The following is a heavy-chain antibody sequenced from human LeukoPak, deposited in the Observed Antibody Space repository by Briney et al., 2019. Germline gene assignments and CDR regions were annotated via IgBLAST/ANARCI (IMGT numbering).Heavy chain of an antibody. V-gene: IGHV4-59*01. Sequence: SETLSLTCTVSGGSISYYYWSWIRQPPGKGLEWIGYIYYSGSTNYNPSLKSRVTISVATSKNQFSLKLNSVTAADTAVYYCARTTEGYCRSTSCYGFYYSYYMDVWGQGTMVTVSS. J-gene: IGHJ6*03. CDR1: GGSISYYY. CDR2: IYYSGST. CDR3: ARTTEGYCRSTSCYGFYYSYYMDV. D-gene: IGHD2-2*01.